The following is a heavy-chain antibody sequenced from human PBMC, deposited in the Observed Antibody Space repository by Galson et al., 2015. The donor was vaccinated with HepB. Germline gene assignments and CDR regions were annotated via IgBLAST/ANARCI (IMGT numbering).Heavy chain of an antibody. CDR3: AKDRTRTFQHFDY. V-gene: IGHV3-9*01. CDR1: GFTFDGFA. D-gene: IGHD1-1*01. CDR2: ISWNSGYI. J-gene: IGHJ4*02. Sequence: SLRLSCAASGFTFDGFAMHWVRQVPGKGLEWVSGISWNSGYIDYADSVKGRFTISRDNAKNSLYLQMNSLRAEDTAFYYCAKDRTRTFQHFDYWGQGTLVTVSS.